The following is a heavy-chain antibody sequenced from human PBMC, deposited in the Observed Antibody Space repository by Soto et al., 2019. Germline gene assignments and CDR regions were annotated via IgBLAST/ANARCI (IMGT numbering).Heavy chain of an antibody. CDR1: GGSISSYY. CDR2: IYYSGST. V-gene: IGHV4-59*08. J-gene: IGHJ3*02. Sequence: QVQLQESGPGLVKPSETLSLTCTVSGGSISSYYWSWIRQPPGKGLEWIGYIYYSGSTNYNPSLKSRVTIAVDTSKNQFSLSLSSVSAADTAAYYCARLYGWAFDSWGQGTRVTVSS. D-gene: IGHD3-16*01. CDR3: ARLYGWAFDS.